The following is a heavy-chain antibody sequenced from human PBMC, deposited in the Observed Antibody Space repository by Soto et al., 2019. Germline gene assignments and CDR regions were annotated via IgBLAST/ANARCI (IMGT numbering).Heavy chain of an antibody. Sequence: SETLSLTCTVSGGSISSGDYYWSWIRQPPGKGLEWIGYIYYSGSTYYNPSLKSRVTISVDTSKNQFSLKLSSVTAADTAVYYCARLEGYYYDSSGYYAPMSNFQHWGQGTLVTVSS. CDR1: GGSISSGDYY. CDR2: IYYSGST. CDR3: ARLEGYYYDSSGYYAPMSNFQH. J-gene: IGHJ1*01. V-gene: IGHV4-30-4*01. D-gene: IGHD3-22*01.